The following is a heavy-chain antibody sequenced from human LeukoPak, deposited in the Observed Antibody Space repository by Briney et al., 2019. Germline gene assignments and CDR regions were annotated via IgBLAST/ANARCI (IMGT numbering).Heavy chain of an antibody. CDR1: GGSFSGYY. CDR2: INHSGST. Sequence: SETPSLTCAVYGGSFSGYYWSWIRQPPGKGLEWIGEINHSGSTNYNPSLKSRVTISVDTSKNQFSLKLSSVTAADTAVYYCARGRYGSGSYYTSYYYYYGMDVWGQGTTVTVSS. J-gene: IGHJ6*02. D-gene: IGHD3-10*01. V-gene: IGHV4-34*01. CDR3: ARGRYGSGSYYTSYYYYYGMDV.